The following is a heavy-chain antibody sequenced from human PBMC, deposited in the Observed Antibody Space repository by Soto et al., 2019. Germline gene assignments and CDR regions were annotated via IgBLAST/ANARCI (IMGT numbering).Heavy chain of an antibody. V-gene: IGHV3-30*18. CDR2: ISYDGSNK. Sequence: SLRLSCAASGFTFSSYGMHWVRQAPGKGLEWVAVISYDGSNKYYADSVKGRFTISRDNPKNTLYLQMNSLRAEDTAVYYCAKDQGGSGYGPLDYWGQGTLVTVSS. CDR1: GFTFSSYG. J-gene: IGHJ4*02. CDR3: AKDQGGSGYGPLDY. D-gene: IGHD3-22*01.